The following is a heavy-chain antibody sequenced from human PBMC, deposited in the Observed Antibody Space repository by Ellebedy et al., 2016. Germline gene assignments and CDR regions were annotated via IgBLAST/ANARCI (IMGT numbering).Heavy chain of an antibody. CDR1: GGSISSSSYY. Sequence: SETLSLTXTVSGGSISSSSYYWGWIRQPPGKGLEWIGSIYYSGSTYYNPSLKSRVTISVDTSKNQFSLKLSSVTAADTAVYYCARDLVYCSSTSCYGDDAFDIWGQGTMVTVSS. CDR3: ARDLVYCSSTSCYGDDAFDI. CDR2: IYYSGST. J-gene: IGHJ3*02. V-gene: IGHV4-39*07. D-gene: IGHD2-2*01.